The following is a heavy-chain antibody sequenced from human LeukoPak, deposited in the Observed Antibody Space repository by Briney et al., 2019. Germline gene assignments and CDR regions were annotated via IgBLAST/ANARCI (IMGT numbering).Heavy chain of an antibody. J-gene: IGHJ3*02. CDR3: ARGPAFDI. CDR2: IYHSGST. Sequence: SETLSLTCAVSGGSISSGGYSWSWLRPPPGKGLEWIGYIYHSGSTYYHPSLKSRVTISVDSSKNQFSLKLSSVTAADTAVYYCARGPAFDIWGQGTMVTVSS. V-gene: IGHV4-30-2*01. CDR1: GGSISSGGYS.